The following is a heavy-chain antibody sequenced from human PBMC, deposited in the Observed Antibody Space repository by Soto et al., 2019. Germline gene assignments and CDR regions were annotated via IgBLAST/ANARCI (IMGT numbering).Heavy chain of an antibody. CDR3: ASVTTTDFYY. J-gene: IGHJ4*02. CDR2: INNEGSTT. CDR1: GFTLSRYW. V-gene: IGHV3-74*01. D-gene: IGHD1-1*01. Sequence: GGSLRLSCAASGFTLSRYWMHWVRQAPGKGLVWVSRINNEGSTTSYADSVKGRFTISRDNAKNTLYLQMNSLRAEDTAVYYCASVTTTDFYYWGQGTRVTVSS.